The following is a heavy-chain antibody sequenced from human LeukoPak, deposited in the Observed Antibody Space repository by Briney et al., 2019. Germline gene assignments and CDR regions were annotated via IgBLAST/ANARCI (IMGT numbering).Heavy chain of an antibody. J-gene: IGHJ4*02. CDR1: GFTFSSYN. V-gene: IGHV3-48*04. D-gene: IGHD3-16*01. CDR3: ARDGFGTGSN. Sequence: GGSLRLSCAASGFTFSSYNMNWVRQAPGKGLEWLSYISSSSRTIYYADSVKGRFIISRDNAKNSLYLQMNTLRADDTAVYYCARDGFGTGSNWGQGTLVTVSS. CDR2: ISSSSRTI.